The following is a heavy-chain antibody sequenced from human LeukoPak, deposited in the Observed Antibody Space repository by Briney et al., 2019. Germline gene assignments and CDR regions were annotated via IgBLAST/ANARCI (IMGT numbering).Heavy chain of an antibody. Sequence: PSETLSLTCTVSGGSISSSSYYWGWIRQPPGKGLEWIGSTYYSGSTYYNPSLKSRVTISVDTSKNQFSLKLSSVTAADTAVYYCATFTAMVRYFDYWGQGTLVTVSS. J-gene: IGHJ4*02. CDR2: TYYSGST. D-gene: IGHD5-18*01. CDR3: ATFTAMVRYFDY. V-gene: IGHV4-39*01. CDR1: GGSISSSSYY.